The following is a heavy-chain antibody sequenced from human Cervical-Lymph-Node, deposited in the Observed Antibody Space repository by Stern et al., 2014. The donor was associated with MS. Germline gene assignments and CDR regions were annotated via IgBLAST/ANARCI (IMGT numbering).Heavy chain of an antibody. D-gene: IGHD4-17*01. V-gene: IGHV3-66*02. Sequence: VQLVESGGDLVQPGGSLRLSCTGSGLTLSDNCVSWVRQAPGKGLEWLSLIDSNGAAPYTDSVTGRFTTPRNESKDTVYIPMNSLTPEDTAVYYGARGKTAIPDHDDVDYEEIYYLGMDVWGQGTTVTVS. CDR3: ARGKTAIPDHDDVDYEEIYYLGMDV. CDR1: GLTLSDNC. J-gene: IGHJ6*02. CDR2: IDSNGAA.